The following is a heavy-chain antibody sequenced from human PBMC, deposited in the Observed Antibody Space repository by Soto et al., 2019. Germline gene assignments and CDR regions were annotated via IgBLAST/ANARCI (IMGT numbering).Heavy chain of an antibody. Sequence: QVQLVQSGAEVKKPGSSVKVSCKASGGTFSSYAISWVRQAPGPGLEWMGGIIPIFGTANYAQKFQGRVTITADESTSTAYMELSSLRSEDTAVYYCARDPGHITMVRGVKEYYYYGMDVWGQGTTVTVSS. CDR3: ARDPGHITMVRGVKEYYYYGMDV. D-gene: IGHD3-10*01. J-gene: IGHJ6*02. CDR1: GGTFSSYA. CDR2: IIPIFGTA. V-gene: IGHV1-69*01.